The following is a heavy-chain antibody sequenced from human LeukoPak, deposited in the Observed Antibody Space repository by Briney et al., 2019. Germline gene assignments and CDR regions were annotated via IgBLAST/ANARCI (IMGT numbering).Heavy chain of an antibody. CDR3: TKRVKYGGTWDHFAD. V-gene: IGHV3-23*01. Sequence: AGGSLRLSCAASGFTFSIYWMSWVRQAPGKGLEWVSTVNADGGNTYYADSVKGRFTISRDNSKSTLILQMNSLRVEDTALYYCTKRVKYGGTWDHFADWGQGTLVTVSS. J-gene: IGHJ4*02. D-gene: IGHD1-26*01. CDR2: VNADGGNT. CDR1: GFTFSIYW.